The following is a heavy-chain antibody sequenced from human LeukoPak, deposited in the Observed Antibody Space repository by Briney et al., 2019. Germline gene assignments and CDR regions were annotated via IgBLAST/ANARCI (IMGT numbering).Heavy chain of an antibody. J-gene: IGHJ6*03. D-gene: IGHD2-2*02. Sequence: GGSLRLSCTASGFTFSNYAMSWVRQAPGKGLEWVSAISGNGGGTYYADSVKGQFTISRDNSKNTLYLQMNSLRAEDTAVYYCAKRGVVVPAAIRGRAFYYYYYYMDVWGKGTTVTVSS. V-gene: IGHV3-23*01. CDR2: ISGNGGGT. CDR3: AKRGVVVPAAIRGRAFYYYYYYMDV. CDR1: GFTFSNYA.